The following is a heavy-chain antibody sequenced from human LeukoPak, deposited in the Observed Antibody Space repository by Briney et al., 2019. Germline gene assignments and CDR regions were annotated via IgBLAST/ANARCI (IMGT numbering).Heavy chain of an antibody. J-gene: IGHJ6*02. CDR1: GGSISSGGYY. CDR3: ARDYITMVRGVISAGMDV. V-gene: IGHV4-31*03. Sequence: SETLSLTCTLSGGSISSGGYYWSWVRQHPGKGLEWIGYIYYSGSTYYNPSLKSRVTISVDTSKNQFSLKLSSVTAADTAVYYCARDYITMVRGVISAGMDVWGQGTTVTVSS. CDR2: IYYSGST. D-gene: IGHD3-10*01.